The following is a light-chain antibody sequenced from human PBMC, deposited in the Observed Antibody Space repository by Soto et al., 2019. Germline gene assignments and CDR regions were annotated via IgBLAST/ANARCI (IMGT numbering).Light chain of an antibody. CDR1: SSDVGSYNL. CDR3: CSYAGSSTFHVV. Sequence: QPASVSGSPGQSITISCTGTSSDVGSYNLVSWYQQHPGKAPKLMIYEGSKRPSGVSNRFSGSKSGNTASLTISGLQAEDEADYYCCSYAGSSTFHVVFGGGTKVTVL. J-gene: IGLJ2*01. V-gene: IGLV2-23*03. CDR2: EGS.